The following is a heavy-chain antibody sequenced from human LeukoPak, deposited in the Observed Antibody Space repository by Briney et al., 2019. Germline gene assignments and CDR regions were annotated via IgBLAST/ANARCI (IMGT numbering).Heavy chain of an antibody. D-gene: IGHD6-19*01. Sequence: GGSLRLSCAASGFPFISYEMNWVRQAPGKGLEWVSCISSSGSTIYYADSVKGRFTISRDNAKSSLYLQMNSLRAEDTAIYYCARDLGSGNWFDTWGQGTLVTVSS. V-gene: IGHV3-48*03. CDR1: GFPFISYE. CDR3: ARDLGSGNWFDT. J-gene: IGHJ5*02. CDR2: ISSSGSTI.